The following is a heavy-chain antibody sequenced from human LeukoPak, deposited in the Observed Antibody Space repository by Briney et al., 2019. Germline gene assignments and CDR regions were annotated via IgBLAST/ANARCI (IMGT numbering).Heavy chain of an antibody. Sequence: GGSLRLSCAASGFTFSSYAMSWVRQAPGKGLEWVSAISGSGGSTYYADSLKGRFTISRDNSKNTLYPQMNSLRAEDTAVYYCAKGPRIAAAPDYWGQGTLVTVSS. CDR3: AKGPRIAAAPDY. V-gene: IGHV3-23*01. J-gene: IGHJ4*02. CDR2: ISGSGGST. D-gene: IGHD6-13*01. CDR1: GFTFSSYA.